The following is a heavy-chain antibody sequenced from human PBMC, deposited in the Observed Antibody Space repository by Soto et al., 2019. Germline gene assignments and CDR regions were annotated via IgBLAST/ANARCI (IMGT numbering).Heavy chain of an antibody. CDR1: GASISSGDYY. D-gene: IGHD3-22*01. Sequence: PSETLSLTCTVSGASISSGDYYWTWIRQPPGKGLEWIGSIYYSGSTYYNPSLKSRVNISVDTSNNQFSLKLSSVTAADTAVYYCARASYDSSTYYLDYWGQGTLVTVSS. J-gene: IGHJ4*02. CDR3: ARASYDSSTYYLDY. CDR2: IYYSGST. V-gene: IGHV4-30-4*01.